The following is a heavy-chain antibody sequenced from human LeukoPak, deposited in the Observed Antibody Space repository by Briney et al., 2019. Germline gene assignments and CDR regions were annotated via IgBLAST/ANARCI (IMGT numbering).Heavy chain of an antibody. V-gene: IGHV1-2*02. Sequence: GASVKVSCKASGHTFTDYYMHWVRQAPGQGLEWMGWINPNSGGTNHAQKFQGRVTMTEDTSTDTAYMELSSLRSEDTAVYYCVKYSSGWYYDYWGQGTLVTVSS. J-gene: IGHJ4*02. CDR3: VKYSSGWYYDY. CDR2: INPNSGGT. CDR1: GHTFTDYY. D-gene: IGHD6-19*01.